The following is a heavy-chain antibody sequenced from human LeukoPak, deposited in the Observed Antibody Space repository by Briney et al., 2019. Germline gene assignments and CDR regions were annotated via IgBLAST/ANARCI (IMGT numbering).Heavy chain of an antibody. CDR3: AKTSGFFDY. D-gene: IGHD7-27*01. V-gene: IGHV3-23*01. CDR1: GFTFSSYD. Sequence: PGGSLRLSCAASGFTFSSYDMNWVRQAPGKGLECVSGSSGIGGNAYYADSVKGRFTISRDNSKNTLYLQMNSLRAEDTAVYYCAKTSGFFDYWGQGTLVTVSS. CDR2: SSGIGGNA. J-gene: IGHJ4*02.